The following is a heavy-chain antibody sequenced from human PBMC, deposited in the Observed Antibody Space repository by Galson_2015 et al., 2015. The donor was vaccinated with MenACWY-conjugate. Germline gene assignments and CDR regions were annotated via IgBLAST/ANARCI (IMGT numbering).Heavy chain of an antibody. D-gene: IGHD5-12*01. CDR1: GYSFTSYW. J-gene: IGHJ6*03. Sequence: QSGAEVKKPGESLQISCKGSGYSFTSYWIGWVRQMPGKGLEWMGIVYPGDSDIKYSPSFQGQVTISADKSISTAYLQWSSLKASATAMYYCARHKGLGESGYANYYMDVWGKGTTVTVSS. CDR3: ARHKGLGESGYANYYMDV. CDR2: VYPGDSDI. V-gene: IGHV5-51*01.